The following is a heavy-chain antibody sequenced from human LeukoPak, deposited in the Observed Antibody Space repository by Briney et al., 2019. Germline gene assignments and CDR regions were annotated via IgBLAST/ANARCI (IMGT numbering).Heavy chain of an antibody. D-gene: IGHD3-10*01. CDR3: ARRATMVRGPYYFDY. J-gene: IGHJ4*02. CDR1: GGSFSDYY. CDR2: INHSGST. V-gene: IGHV4-34*01. Sequence: SETLSLTCAVYGGSFSDYYWSWIRQSPGKGLEWIGEINHSGSTNYNPSLKSRVTISVDTSKNQFSLKLSSVTAADTAVYYCARRATMVRGPYYFDYWGQGTLVTVSS.